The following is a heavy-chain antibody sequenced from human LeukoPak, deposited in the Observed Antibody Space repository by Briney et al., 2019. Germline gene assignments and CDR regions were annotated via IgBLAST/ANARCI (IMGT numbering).Heavy chain of an antibody. Sequence: PSETLSLTCAVSGTSFSSYYWSWIRQPPGKGLEWIGEVNHSGYTNDNPPLKSRVTISVDTSKNQFSLRLRSVTAADTAVYFCARMTTGHDFWGQGTLVTVSS. J-gene: IGHJ4*02. CDR2: VNHSGYT. CDR3: ARMTTGHDF. V-gene: IGHV4-34*01. D-gene: IGHD4-17*01. CDR1: GTSFSSYY.